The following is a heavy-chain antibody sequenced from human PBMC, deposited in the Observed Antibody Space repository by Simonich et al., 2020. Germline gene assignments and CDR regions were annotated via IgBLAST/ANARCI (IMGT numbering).Heavy chain of an antibody. J-gene: IGHJ5*02. CDR3: ARDRNWGWFDP. CDR2: ISYDGSNK. CDR1: GFTFSSYA. Sequence: QVQLVESGGGVVQPGRSLRLSCAASGFTFSSYAMHWVRQAPGKGLGWVAVISYDGSNKYYADSGKGRFTISRDNSKNTLYLQMNSLRAEDTAVYYCARDRNWGWFDPWGQGTLVTVSS. D-gene: IGHD7-27*01. V-gene: IGHV3-30*07.